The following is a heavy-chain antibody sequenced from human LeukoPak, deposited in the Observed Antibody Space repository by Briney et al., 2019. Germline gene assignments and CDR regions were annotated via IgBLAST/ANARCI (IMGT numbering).Heavy chain of an antibody. CDR2: IYQSGST. D-gene: IGHD1-26*01. CDR3: ARARSGKWGFDY. Sequence: SETLSLTCTVSGYSIRSGYHWSWIRQTPGKGLEWLGSIYQSGSTYDNPSLKSRVTLSVDTSKNQFSLKLSSVTAADTAVYYCARARSGKWGFDYWGQGTLVTVSS. CDR1: GYSIRSGYH. J-gene: IGHJ4*02. V-gene: IGHV4-38-2*02.